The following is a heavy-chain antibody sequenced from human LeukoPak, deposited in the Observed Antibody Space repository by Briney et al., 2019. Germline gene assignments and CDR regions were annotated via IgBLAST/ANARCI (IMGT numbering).Heavy chain of an antibody. CDR1: GFIFSDYA. CDR2: ISYGGSNK. Sequence: GGSLRLSCAASGFIFSDYAMHWVRQAPGKGLEWVAAISYGGSNKYYVDSVKGRFTISRDNSKNTLYLQMNSLRAEDSAVYYCANPRIAAAGTRREKTFDIWGQGTMVTVPS. CDR3: ANPRIAAAGTRREKTFDI. J-gene: IGHJ3*02. V-gene: IGHV3-30*18. D-gene: IGHD6-13*01.